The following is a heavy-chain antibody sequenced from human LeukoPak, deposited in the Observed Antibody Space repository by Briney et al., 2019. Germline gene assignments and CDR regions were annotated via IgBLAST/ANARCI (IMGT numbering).Heavy chain of an antibody. Sequence: GGSLRLSCAASGFTFSSYAMSWVRQAPGKGLEWVSAISGSGGSTYYADSVKGRFTISRDNSKNTLYLQMNSLRAEDTAVYYCAKEILRYSSSWYYFDYWGQGTLVTVSS. CDR3: AKEILRYSSSWYYFDY. V-gene: IGHV3-23*01. CDR1: GFTFSSYA. CDR2: ISGSGGST. J-gene: IGHJ4*02. D-gene: IGHD6-13*01.